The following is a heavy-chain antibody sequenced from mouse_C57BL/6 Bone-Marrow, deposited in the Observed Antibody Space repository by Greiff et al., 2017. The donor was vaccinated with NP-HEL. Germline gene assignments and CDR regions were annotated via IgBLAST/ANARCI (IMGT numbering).Heavy chain of an antibody. D-gene: IGHD2-5*01. CDR3: ARSANYSNSYAMDY. Sequence: QVQLKQSGPELVKPGASVKISCKASGYAFSSSWMNWVKQRPGKGLEWIGRIYPGDGDTNYNGKFKGKATLTADKSSSTAYMQLSSLTSEDSAVYFCARSANYSNSYAMDYWGQGTSVTVSS. V-gene: IGHV1-82*01. CDR1: GYAFSSSW. J-gene: IGHJ4*01. CDR2: IYPGDGDT.